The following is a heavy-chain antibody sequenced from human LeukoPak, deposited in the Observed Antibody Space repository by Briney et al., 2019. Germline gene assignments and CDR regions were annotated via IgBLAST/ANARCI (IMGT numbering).Heavy chain of an antibody. V-gene: IGHV1-24*01. Sequence: GASVKVSCKVSGYTLTELSMHWVRRAPGKGLEWMGGFDPEDGETIYAQKFQGRVTMTEDTSTDTAYMELSSLRSEDTAVYYCARGPGPAKGIKIAVAGTFDYWGQGTLVTVSS. J-gene: IGHJ4*02. CDR1: GYTLTELS. CDR3: ARGPGPAKGIKIAVAGTFDY. D-gene: IGHD6-19*01. CDR2: FDPEDGET.